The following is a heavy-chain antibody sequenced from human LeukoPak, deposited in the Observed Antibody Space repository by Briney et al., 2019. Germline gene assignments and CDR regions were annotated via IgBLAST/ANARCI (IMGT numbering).Heavy chain of an antibody. V-gene: IGHV3-23*01. Sequence: PGGSLRLSCAASGFTFSSYAMSWVRQAPGKGLEWVSAISGSGGSTYYADSVKGRFTISRGNSKNTLYLQMNSLRAEDTAVYYCARVEGYSYGVDYWGQGTLVTVSS. CDR2: ISGSGGST. J-gene: IGHJ4*02. D-gene: IGHD5-18*01. CDR1: GFTFSSYA. CDR3: ARVEGYSYGVDY.